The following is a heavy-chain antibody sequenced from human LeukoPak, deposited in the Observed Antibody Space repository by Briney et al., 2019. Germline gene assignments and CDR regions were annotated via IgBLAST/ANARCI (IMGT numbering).Heavy chain of an antibody. D-gene: IGHD6-6*01. J-gene: IGHJ4*02. CDR2: IYYSGST. V-gene: IGHV4-39*01. CDR3: ARQVVVAACRFILDY. CDR1: GGSISSSSYY. Sequence: SETLSLTCTVSGGSISSSSYYWGWIRQPPGKGLEWIGSIYYSGSTYYNPSLKSRVTISVDTSKNQFSLKLSSVTAADTAVYYCARQVVVAACRFILDYWGQGTLVTVSS.